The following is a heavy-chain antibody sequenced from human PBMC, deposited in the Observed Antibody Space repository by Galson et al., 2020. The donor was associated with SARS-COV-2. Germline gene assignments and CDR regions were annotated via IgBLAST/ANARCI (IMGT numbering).Heavy chain of an antibody. Sequence: ASVKVSCKASGYTFTSYGISWVRQAPGQGLEWMGWISAYNGNTNYAQKLQGRVTMTTDTSTSTAYMELRSLRSDDTAVYYCARGITMVRGVIIRTVSYYYYGMDVWGQGTTVTVSS. D-gene: IGHD3-10*01. CDR1: GYTFTSYG. V-gene: IGHV1-18*01. CDR2: ISAYNGNT. J-gene: IGHJ6*02. CDR3: ARGITMVRGVIIRTVSYYYYGMDV.